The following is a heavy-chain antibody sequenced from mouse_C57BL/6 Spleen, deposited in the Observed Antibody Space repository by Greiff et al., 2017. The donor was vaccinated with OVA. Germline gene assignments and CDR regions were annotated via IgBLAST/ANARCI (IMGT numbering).Heavy chain of an antibody. Sequence: EVKLVESGGGLVQPGGSMKLSCAASGFTFSDAWMDWVRQSPEKGLEWVADIRNKANNHATYYAESVKGRFTISRDDSKSRVYLQMNSLRAEDTGIDYCTGSYDGYSYDAMDYWGQGTTVTVSS. D-gene: IGHD2-3*01. CDR1: GFTFSDAW. J-gene: IGHJ4*01. V-gene: IGHV6-6*01. CDR3: TGSYDGYSYDAMDY. CDR2: IRNKANNHAT.